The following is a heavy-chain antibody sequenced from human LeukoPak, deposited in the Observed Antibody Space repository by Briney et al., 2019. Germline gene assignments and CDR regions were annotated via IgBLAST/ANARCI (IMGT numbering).Heavy chain of an antibody. V-gene: IGHV3-23*01. Sequence: GGSLRLSCAASGFTFSSYAMSWVRQAPGKGLEWVPGISGNSGSTYYADSVKGRFTISRDNSMNTLDLQMNSLRAEDTAVYYCAKEQDDFWSDYGGGWGQGTLVTVSS. CDR3: AKEQDDFWSDYGGG. CDR1: GFTFSSYA. CDR2: ISGNSGST. J-gene: IGHJ4*02. D-gene: IGHD3-3*01.